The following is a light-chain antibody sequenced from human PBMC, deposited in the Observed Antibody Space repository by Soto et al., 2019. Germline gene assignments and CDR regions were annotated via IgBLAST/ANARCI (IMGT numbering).Light chain of an antibody. CDR2: EVS. Sequence: DIVMTQTPLSLSVTPGQPASISCKSSQSLLYSDGKTYLYWYLQRPGQPPQLLIYEVSKRFTGVPDRFSGSGSDTDFTLRISRVEAEDVGTYYCMHSLELPLTFGGGSKIEIK. J-gene: IGKJ4*01. CDR3: MHSLELPLT. CDR1: QSLLYSDGKTY. V-gene: IGKV2D-29*01.